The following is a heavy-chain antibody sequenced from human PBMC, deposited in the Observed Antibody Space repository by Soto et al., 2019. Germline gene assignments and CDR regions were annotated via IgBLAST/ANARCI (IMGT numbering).Heavy chain of an antibody. D-gene: IGHD6-13*01. J-gene: IGHJ4*02. CDR1: GYTFTSYA. CDR2: INAGNGNT. CDR3: ARQYGSSSWDYFDY. V-gene: IGHV1-3*01. Sequence: ASVKVSCKASGYTFTSYAMHLVRQAPGQRLEWMGWINAGNGNTKYSQKFQGRVTITRDTSASTAYMELSSLRSEDTAVYYCARQYGSSSWDYFDYWGQGTLVTVSS.